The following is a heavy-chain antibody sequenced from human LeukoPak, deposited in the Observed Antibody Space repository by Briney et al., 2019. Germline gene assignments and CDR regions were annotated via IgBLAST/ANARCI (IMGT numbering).Heavy chain of an antibody. CDR1: GGSISSYY. J-gene: IGHJ4*02. V-gene: IGHV4-59*01. D-gene: IGHD6-13*01. Sequence: SETLSLTCTVSGGSISSYYWSWIRQPPGKGLEWIGYIYYSGSTSYNPSLKSRVTISVDTSKNQFSLRLSSVTAADTAVYYCAREVIATAGYDDWGQGTLVTVSS. CDR3: AREVIATAGYDD. CDR2: IYYSGST.